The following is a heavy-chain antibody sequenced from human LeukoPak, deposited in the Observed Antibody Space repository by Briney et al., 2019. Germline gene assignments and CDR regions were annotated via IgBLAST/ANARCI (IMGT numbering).Heavy chain of an antibody. D-gene: IGHD5-12*01. Sequence: GGSLRLSCAASGVTFNYYWMHWVRQAPGKGLVWVSRIDADGSSASYADSVKGRFTISRDNAKNTLYLQMNSLRAEDTAVYYCTREGGYDPFEYWGQGTLVTVSS. J-gene: IGHJ4*02. CDR3: TREGGYDPFEY. V-gene: IGHV3-74*01. CDR1: GVTFNYYW. CDR2: IDADGSSA.